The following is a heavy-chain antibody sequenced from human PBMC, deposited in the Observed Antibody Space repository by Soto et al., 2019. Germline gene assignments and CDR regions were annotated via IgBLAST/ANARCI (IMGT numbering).Heavy chain of an antibody. CDR1: GYIFTNYY. D-gene: IGHD3-10*01. CDR2: IKTDAGGT. J-gene: IGHJ5*02. V-gene: IGHV1-46*01. Sequence: ASGKVSCKASGYIFTNYYIHWVRQAPGQGLQWMGLIKTDAGGTRYAQKFQGRVTMTRDTSAKTAYMELSSLQSEDTAVYYCVRGKEAGVWFDPWGQGSLVTV. CDR3: VRGKEAGVWFDP.